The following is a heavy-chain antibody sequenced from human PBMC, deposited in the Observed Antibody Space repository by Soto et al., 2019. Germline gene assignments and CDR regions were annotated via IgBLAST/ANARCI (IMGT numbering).Heavy chain of an antibody. Sequence: QVHLVQSGAEVKKPGASVKVSCKASGYTFTNYDINWVRQAPGQGLEWMGWISTYTGNTNYAQKLQGRVTMTTDTATSKAYMELRILRSDDTAVNYCARGYYYGSGRPTPGGMDVWGQGTPVTVSS. D-gene: IGHD3-10*01. V-gene: IGHV1-18*01. CDR2: ISTYTGNT. CDR1: GYTFTNYD. CDR3: ARGYYYGSGRPTPGGMDV. J-gene: IGHJ6*02.